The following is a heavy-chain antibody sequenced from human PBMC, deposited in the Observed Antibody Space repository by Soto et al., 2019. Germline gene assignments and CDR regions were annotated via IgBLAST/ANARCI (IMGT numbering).Heavy chain of an antibody. V-gene: IGHV3-30-3*01. D-gene: IGHD6-13*01. CDR3: ARAAAYFYHYYYAMDV. J-gene: IGHJ6*02. CDR2: ISHDGSEK. CDR1: RFTFISYA. Sequence: GGSLRLSCAASRFTFISYAMDWVRQAPGKGLEWVAVISHDGSEKYYGDSVTGRFTISRDNPKNTVYLQMNSLRPEDTAVYYCARAAAYFYHYYYAMDVWGQGTAVTVSS.